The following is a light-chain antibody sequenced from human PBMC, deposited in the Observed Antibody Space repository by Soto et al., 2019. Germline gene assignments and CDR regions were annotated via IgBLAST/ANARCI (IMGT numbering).Light chain of an antibody. CDR2: GVS. CDR3: CSYAGSTNLV. CDR1: SSDVGGYYY. Sequence: QSVLTQPRSVSGSPGQSVTISCTGTSSDVGGYYYVSWYQHHPGKAPRLLISGVSKRPSGVPDRFSGSKSGNTASLTISGLQAEDEADYYCCSYAGSTNLVFGGGTKLTVL. V-gene: IGLV2-11*01. J-gene: IGLJ2*01.